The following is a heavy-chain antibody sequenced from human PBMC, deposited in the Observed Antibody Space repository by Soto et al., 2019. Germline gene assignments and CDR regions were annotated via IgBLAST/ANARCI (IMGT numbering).Heavy chain of an antibody. CDR1: GFSFSRHG. CDR2: ISDDGSNQ. V-gene: IGHV3-30-3*01. D-gene: IGHD6-19*01. Sequence: QVQLVESGGGVVQPGRSLRLSCAASGFSFSRHGMHWVRQAPGKGLEWVAVISDDGSNQDYADSVKGRFSISRDNSKNTVYLQMNSLRVEDSAVYYCARDRSSTYYYYGMDLWGQGTTVTVSS. J-gene: IGHJ6*02. CDR3: ARDRSSTYYYYGMDL.